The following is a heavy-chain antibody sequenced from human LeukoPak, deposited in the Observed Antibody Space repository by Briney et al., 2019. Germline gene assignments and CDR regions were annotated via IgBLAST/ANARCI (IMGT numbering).Heavy chain of an antibody. Sequence: PGGSLRLSCAASGFTFSSYSMNWVRQAPGKGLEWVSSISSSSSYIYYADSVKGRFTISRDNAKNSLYLQMNSLRAEDPAVYYCARVIRVAVDAFDIWGQGTMVTVSS. D-gene: IGHD2-15*01. J-gene: IGHJ3*02. V-gene: IGHV3-21*01. CDR1: GFTFSSYS. CDR3: ARVIRVAVDAFDI. CDR2: ISSSSSYI.